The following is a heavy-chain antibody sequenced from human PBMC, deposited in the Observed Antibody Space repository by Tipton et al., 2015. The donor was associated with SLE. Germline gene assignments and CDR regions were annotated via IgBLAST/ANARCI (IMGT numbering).Heavy chain of an antibody. CDR1: GYTFTGYY. V-gene: IGHV1-2*02. Sequence: QSGPEVKKPGASVKVSCKASGYTFTGYYIHWVRQAPGQGLEWMGWINPNSGGTSSAQQFQGRVTMTRDTSISTAYMELSRLRTDDTAVYYCAKDYYGSGSYPDYWGQGTLVTVSS. CDR3: AKDYYGSGSYPDY. J-gene: IGHJ4*02. D-gene: IGHD3-10*01. CDR2: INPNSGGT.